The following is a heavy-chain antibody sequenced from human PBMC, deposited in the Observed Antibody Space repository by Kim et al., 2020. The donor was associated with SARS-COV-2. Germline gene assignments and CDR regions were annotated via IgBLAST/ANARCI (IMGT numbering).Heavy chain of an antibody. J-gene: IGHJ5*02. CDR2: K. CDR3: AREVNPNWFDP. V-gene: IGHV6-1*01. Sequence: KDYAVSVKSRITTNPATSKNQFSLQLNSVTPEDTAVYYCAREVNPNWFDPWGQGTLVTVSS. D-gene: IGHD2-21*01.